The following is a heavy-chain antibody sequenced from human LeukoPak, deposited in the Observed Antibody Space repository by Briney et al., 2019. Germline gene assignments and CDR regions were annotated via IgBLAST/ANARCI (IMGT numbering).Heavy chain of an antibody. CDR3: AREVDYGSGSYYFDY. Sequence: GGSLRLSCAASGFTFSSYSMNWVRQAPGKGLEWVSSISSSSSYIYCADSVKGRFTISRDNAKNSLYLQMNSLRAEDTAVYYCAREVDYGSGSYYFDYWGQGTLVTVSS. J-gene: IGHJ4*02. D-gene: IGHD3-10*01. CDR2: ISSSSSYI. CDR1: GFTFSSYS. V-gene: IGHV3-21*01.